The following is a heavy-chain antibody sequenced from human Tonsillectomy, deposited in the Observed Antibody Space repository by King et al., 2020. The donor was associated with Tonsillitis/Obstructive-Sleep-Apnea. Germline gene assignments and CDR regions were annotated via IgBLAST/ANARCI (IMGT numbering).Heavy chain of an antibody. J-gene: IGHJ2*01. D-gene: IGHD1-14*01. CDR3: ARQGGRTGSMWYFDL. Sequence: EVQLVQSGAEVKKPGESLKISCKGSGYSFTNYWIGWVRQMPGKGLEWMVIIYPGDSYTTYSSSFQGQVTISADKSISTAYLRWSSLKASDTAMYYCARQGGRTGSMWYFDLWGRGTLVTVSS. V-gene: IGHV5-51*01. CDR2: IYPGDSYT. CDR1: GYSFTNYW.